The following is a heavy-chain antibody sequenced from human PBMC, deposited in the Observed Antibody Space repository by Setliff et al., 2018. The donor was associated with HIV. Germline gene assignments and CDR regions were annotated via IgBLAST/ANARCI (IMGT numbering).Heavy chain of an antibody. Sequence: GESLKISCQGSGYSFTNYWIGWVRQVPGKGLEWVGIIYPGDFETRYGPSFRGQVTISVQKSLNTAYLQWTVLKASDTAMYYCARRHRIGSTNGLFDTWGQGTLVTVSS. J-gene: IGHJ5*02. V-gene: IGHV5-51*01. CDR3: ARRHRIGSTNGLFDT. CDR1: GYSFTNYW. D-gene: IGHD2-2*01. CDR2: IYPGDFET.